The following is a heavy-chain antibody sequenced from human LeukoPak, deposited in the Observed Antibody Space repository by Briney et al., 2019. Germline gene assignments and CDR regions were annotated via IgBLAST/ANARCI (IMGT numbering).Heavy chain of an antibody. CDR3: ARDHGI. V-gene: IGHV3-30-3*01. J-gene: IGHJ4*02. CDR1: GFTFSDHY. Sequence: PGGSLRLSCAASGFTFSDHYMHWVRQAPGKGLEWVAVISYDGSNKYYADSVKGRFTISRDNSKNTLYLQMNSLRAEDTAVYYCARDHGIWGQGTLVTVSS. CDR2: ISYDGSNK.